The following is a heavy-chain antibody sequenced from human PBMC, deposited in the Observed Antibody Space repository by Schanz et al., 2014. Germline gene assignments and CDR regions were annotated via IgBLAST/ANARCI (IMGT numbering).Heavy chain of an antibody. J-gene: IGHJ4*02. CDR1: EFSFSSFG. CDR2: ISSSSSTI. Sequence: EVQLVESGGGLVQPRGSLRLSCAASEFSFSSFGMNWVRQAPGKGLEWVSYISSSSSTIYYADSVKGRFTISRDNSKNTLYLQMSGLTPDDTAVYYCARGPIPIQGVPMDFWGQGTLVTVSS. V-gene: IGHV3-48*01. D-gene: IGHD3-10*01. CDR3: ARGPIPIQGVPMDF.